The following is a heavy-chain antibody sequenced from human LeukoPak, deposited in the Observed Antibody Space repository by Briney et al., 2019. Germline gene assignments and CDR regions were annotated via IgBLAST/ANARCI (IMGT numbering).Heavy chain of an antibody. V-gene: IGHV3-64D*09. J-gene: IGHJ4*02. Sequence: PGGSLRLPCSASGFTFSSYAMHWVRQAPGKGLEYVSAISSNGGSTYYADSVKGRFTISRDNSKNTLYLQMSSLRAEDTAVYFCVITSATGPLDYWGQGTLVTVSS. CDR2: ISSNGGST. CDR1: GFTFSSYA. CDR3: VITSATGPLDY. D-gene: IGHD6-6*01.